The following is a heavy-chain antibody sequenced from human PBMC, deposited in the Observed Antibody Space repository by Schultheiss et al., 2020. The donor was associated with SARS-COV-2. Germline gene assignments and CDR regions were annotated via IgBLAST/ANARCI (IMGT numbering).Heavy chain of an antibody. D-gene: IGHD6-13*01. CDR3: ARVGSSSPTWAFDI. CDR2: IYASGST. Sequence: SQTLSLTCAVYGGSFSGYYWSWIRQPAGKGLEWIGRIYASGSTNYNPSLKSRVTISVDTSKNQFSLKLSSVTAADTAVYYCARVGSSSPTWAFDIWGQGTMVTVSS. J-gene: IGHJ3*02. CDR1: GGSFSGYY. V-gene: IGHV4-59*10.